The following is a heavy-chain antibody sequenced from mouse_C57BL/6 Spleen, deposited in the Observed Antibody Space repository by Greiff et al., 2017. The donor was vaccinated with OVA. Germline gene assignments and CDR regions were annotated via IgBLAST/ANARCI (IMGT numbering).Heavy chain of an antibody. Sequence: QVQLQQPGAELVMPGASVKLSCKASGYTFTSYWMHWVKQRPGQGLEWIGEIDPSDSYTNYNQKFKGKSTLTVDESSSTAYMQLSSLTSEDSAVYYCARGGVDYWGQGTTLTVSS. V-gene: IGHV1-69*01. CDR1: GYTFTSYW. CDR3: ARGGVDY. J-gene: IGHJ2*01. CDR2: IDPSDSYT.